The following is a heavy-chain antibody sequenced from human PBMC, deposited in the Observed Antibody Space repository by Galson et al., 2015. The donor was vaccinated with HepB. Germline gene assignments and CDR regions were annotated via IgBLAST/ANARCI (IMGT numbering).Heavy chain of an antibody. D-gene: IGHD1-26*01. CDR2: FDPEDGET. Sequence: SVKVSCKVSGYTLTELSMHWVRQAPGKGLEWMGGFDPEDGETIYAQRFQGRVTMTEDTSTDTAYMELSSLRSEDTAVYYCATGVGAPYWYFDLWGRGTLVTVSS. CDR1: GYTLTELS. CDR3: ATGVGAPYWYFDL. J-gene: IGHJ2*01. V-gene: IGHV1-24*01.